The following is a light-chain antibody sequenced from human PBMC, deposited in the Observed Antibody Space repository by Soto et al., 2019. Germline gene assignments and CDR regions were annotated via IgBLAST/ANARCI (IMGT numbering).Light chain of an antibody. Sequence: NFMLTQPHSVSESPGKMVTISCTGSGGSIATKYVQWHQQRPGSAPTTVIYEDDKRPSGVPDRFSGSIDRSSNSASLIISGLKTEDEADYYCQSHDSTNVVFGRGTKLTVL. CDR1: GGSIATKY. V-gene: IGLV6-57*02. J-gene: IGLJ2*01. CDR3: QSHDSTNVV. CDR2: EDD.